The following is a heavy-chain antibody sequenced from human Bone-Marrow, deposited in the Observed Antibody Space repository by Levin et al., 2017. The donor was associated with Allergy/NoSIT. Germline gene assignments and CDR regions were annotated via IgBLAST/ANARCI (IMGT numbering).Heavy chain of an antibody. CDR3: AKGAWLDY. V-gene: IGHV3-23*03. CDR1: GFTFSTYD. J-gene: IGHJ4*02. Sequence: SCAASGFTFSTYDMSWVRQAPGKGLEWVSVILKGGRSTYYADSVKGRFTISRDDSKNTVFLQMNSLRAEDTAEYYCAKGAWLDYWGQGTLVTVSS. CDR2: ILKGGRST.